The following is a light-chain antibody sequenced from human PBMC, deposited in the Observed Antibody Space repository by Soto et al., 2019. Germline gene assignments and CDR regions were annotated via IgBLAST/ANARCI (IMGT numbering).Light chain of an antibody. CDR1: QSVSNNF. V-gene: IGKV3-20*01. CDR2: GAS. Sequence: EIVLTQSPGTLSLSPGERATLSCRASQSVSNNFLAWYQEKPGQAPRLLMYGASSRATGIPDRFSGSGSGTEFTLTISSLQSEDFAVYYCQYYGSSHSNTFGQGTRLEIK. J-gene: IGKJ5*01. CDR3: QYYGSSHSNT.